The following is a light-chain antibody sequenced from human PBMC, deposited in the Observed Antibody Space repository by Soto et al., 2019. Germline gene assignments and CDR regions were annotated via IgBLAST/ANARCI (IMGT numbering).Light chain of an antibody. V-gene: IGKV4-1*01. CDR2: WAS. CDR1: QTVFYSSNNKNY. J-gene: IGKJ3*01. CDR3: QQYYTTPFT. Sequence: DIVMTQSPDSLAVSLGERATINCKSSQTVFYSSNNKNYLAWYQQKPGQPPKLLIYWASTRESGVPDRFSGSGSGSYFTLTITSLQAEDVAVYYCQQYYTTPFTFGPGTQVDIK.